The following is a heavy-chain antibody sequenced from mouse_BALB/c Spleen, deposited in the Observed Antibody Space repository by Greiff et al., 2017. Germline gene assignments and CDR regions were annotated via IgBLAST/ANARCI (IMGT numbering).Heavy chain of an antibody. V-gene: IGHV5-17*02. D-gene: IGHD1-1*01. J-gene: IGHJ2*01. CDR1: GFTFSSFG. Sequence: EVHLVESGGGLVQPGGSRKLSCAASGFTFSSFGMHWVRQAPEKGLEWVAYISSGSSTIYYADTVKGRFTISRDNPKNTLFLQMTSLRSEDTAMYYCARDYYGSSYGYFDYWGQGTTLTVSS. CDR2: ISSGSSTI. CDR3: ARDYYGSSYGYFDY.